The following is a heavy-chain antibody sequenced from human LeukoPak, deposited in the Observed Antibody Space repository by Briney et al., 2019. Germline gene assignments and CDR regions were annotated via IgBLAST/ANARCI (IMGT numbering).Heavy chain of an antibody. CDR3: ASELTGTGAY. CDR2: ISSSSSYI. CDR1: GFTVSSNY. V-gene: IGHV3-21*01. Sequence: GGSLRLSCAASGFTVSSNYMSWVRQAPGKGVEWVSSISSSSSYIYYADSVKGRFTISRDNAKNSLYLQMNSQRAEDTAVYYCASELTGTGAYWGQGTLVTVSS. J-gene: IGHJ4*02. D-gene: IGHD1-20*01.